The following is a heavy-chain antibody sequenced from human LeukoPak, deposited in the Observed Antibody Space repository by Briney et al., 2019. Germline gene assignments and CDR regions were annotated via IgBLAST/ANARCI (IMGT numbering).Heavy chain of an antibody. D-gene: IGHD4-17*01. J-gene: IGHJ4*02. CDR3: AREDHVGAVTGFDY. CDR1: GGTFSSYA. V-gene: IGHV1-69*13. Sequence: SVKVSCKASGGTFSSYAISWVRQAPGQGREWMGGIIPIFGTANYAQKFQGRVTITADASTSTAYMELSSLRSEDTAVYYCAREDHVGAVTGFDYWGQGTLVTVSS. CDR2: IIPIFGTA.